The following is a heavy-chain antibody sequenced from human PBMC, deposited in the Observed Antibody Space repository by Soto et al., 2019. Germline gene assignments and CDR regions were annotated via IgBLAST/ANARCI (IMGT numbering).Heavy chain of an antibody. J-gene: IGHJ5*02. V-gene: IGHV6-1*01. CDR3: ARAMRESAAPGIDP. D-gene: IGHD6-25*01. CDR2: TYYRSKWYN. CDR1: GDSVSSDIAA. Sequence: PSQTLSRTCAISGDSVSSDIAAWNWVRQSPSRGLEWLGRTYYRSKWYNDYAVSVKSRITINPDTSKNQFSLQLNSVTPEDTAIYYCARAMRESAAPGIDPWGQGTLVTVSS.